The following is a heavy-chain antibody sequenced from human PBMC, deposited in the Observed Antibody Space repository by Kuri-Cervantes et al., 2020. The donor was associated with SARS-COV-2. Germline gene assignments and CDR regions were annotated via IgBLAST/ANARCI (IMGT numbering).Heavy chain of an antibody. CDR2: ISSSSSYL. D-gene: IGHD4-11*01. CDR3: ARAFSNYVDWFDP. Sequence: GESLKISCAASGFTFSSYSMNWVRQAPGKGLEWVSSISSSSSYLYYADSVKGRFTISRDNAKNSLYLQMNSLRAEDTAVYYCARAFSNYVDWFDPWGQGTLVTVSS. V-gene: IGHV3-21*01. J-gene: IGHJ5*02. CDR1: GFTFSSYS.